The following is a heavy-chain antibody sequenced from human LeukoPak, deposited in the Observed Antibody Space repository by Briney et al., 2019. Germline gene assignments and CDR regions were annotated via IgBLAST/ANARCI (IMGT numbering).Heavy chain of an antibody. J-gene: IGHJ5*02. CDR3: AKVFGELLYSPNNGCDP. V-gene: IGHV4-39*01. Sequence: PSETLSLTCTVSGGSISSSSYYWGWIRQPPGKWLEWIGSIYYSGRTYYNPSLKSRVTISGDTSKNQFSLKLSSVTAADTSVYYCAKVFGELLYSPNNGCDPGGEGTRVSVSS. CDR2: IYYSGRT. CDR1: GGSISSSSYY. D-gene: IGHD3-10*01.